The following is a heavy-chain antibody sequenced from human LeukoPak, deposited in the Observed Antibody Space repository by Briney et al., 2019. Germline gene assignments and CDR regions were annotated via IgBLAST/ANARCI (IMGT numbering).Heavy chain of an antibody. V-gene: IGHV5-51*01. CDR3: ARQAALAGPGIDY. CDR2: ISPADSDT. Sequence: GESLQISCQVYGYNFATYWIGWVRQMPGKGLEWMGIISPADSDTRYSPSFQGQVTISADKSINTAYLQWSSLRASDTAIYYCARQAALAGPGIDYWGQGTLVTVSS. CDR1: GYNFATYW. D-gene: IGHD6-19*01. J-gene: IGHJ4*02.